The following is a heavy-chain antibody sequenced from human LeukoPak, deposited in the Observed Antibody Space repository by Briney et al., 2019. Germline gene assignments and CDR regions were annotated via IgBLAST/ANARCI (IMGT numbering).Heavy chain of an antibody. J-gene: IGHJ4*02. D-gene: IGHD3-10*01. Sequence: GGSLRLPCAASGFTFSSYAMSWVRQAPGKGLEWVAAISGGGGSTYYADSVKGRFTISRDNSKNTLYLQMNSLSADDTAVFYCARHDRGSGSPYYFDYWGQGTLVTVSP. CDR3: ARHDRGSGSPYYFDY. CDR1: GFTFSSYA. CDR2: ISGGGGST. V-gene: IGHV3-23*01.